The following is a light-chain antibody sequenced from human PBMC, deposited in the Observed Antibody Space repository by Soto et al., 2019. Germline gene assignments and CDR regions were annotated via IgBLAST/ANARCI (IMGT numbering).Light chain of an antibody. CDR2: KAS. Sequence: DIQMTQSPSTLSSSVGDRVTITCRASQSISSWLVWYQQKPGKAPKLLIYKASSLESGVPSRFSGSGSGTEFTLTISSLQPDDFAPYYCQQYNSYWTFGQGTKVEIK. CDR3: QQYNSYWT. V-gene: IGKV1-5*03. J-gene: IGKJ1*01. CDR1: QSISSW.